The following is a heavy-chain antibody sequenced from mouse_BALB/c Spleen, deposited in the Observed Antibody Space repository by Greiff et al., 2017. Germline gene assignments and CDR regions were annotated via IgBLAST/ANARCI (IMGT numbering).Heavy chain of an antibody. Sequence: EVQRVESGPGLVKPSQSLSLTCTVTGYSITSDYAWNWIRQFPGNKLEWMGYISYSGSTSYNPSLKSRISITRDTSKNQFFLQLNSVTTEDTATYYCARDGNYRGYFDYWGQGTTLTVSS. CDR1: GYSITSDYA. CDR3: ARDGNYRGYFDY. J-gene: IGHJ2*01. V-gene: IGHV3-2*02. CDR2: ISYSGST. D-gene: IGHD2-1*01.